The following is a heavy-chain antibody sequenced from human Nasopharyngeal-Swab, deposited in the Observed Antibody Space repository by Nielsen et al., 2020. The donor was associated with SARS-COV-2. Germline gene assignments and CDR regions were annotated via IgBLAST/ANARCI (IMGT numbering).Heavy chain of an antibody. CDR1: GGTFSKYA. CDR3: ATWGIGYGENAHATFDS. D-gene: IGHD4-17*01. J-gene: IGHJ4*02. CDR2: IIVNLGMT. Sequence: SVKVSCKVSGGTFSKYAISWVRQAPGQGLVWMGGIIVNLGMTKYAQKFKDSVIINADESTGTAYMELSSLRSEDTAVYYCATWGIGYGENAHATFDSWGQGTQVTVSS. V-gene: IGHV1-69*10.